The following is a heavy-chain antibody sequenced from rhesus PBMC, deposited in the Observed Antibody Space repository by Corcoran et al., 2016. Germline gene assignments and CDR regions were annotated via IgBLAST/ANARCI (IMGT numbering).Heavy chain of an antibody. CDR3: ATRSNVYGSDAFDF. Sequence: EVQLVQSGAEVKKPGASVKISCKASGYTFTDYYLHWVRQAPGKGLEWMERVDLEDGEAIHTQKFQDGVTIPADTSTDTASMELSSLRSEDTAVYYCATRSNVYGSDAFDFWGQGLRVTVSS. D-gene: IGHD1-44*02. V-gene: IGHV1-111*02. CDR2: VDLEDGEA. CDR1: GYTFTDYY. J-gene: IGHJ3*01.